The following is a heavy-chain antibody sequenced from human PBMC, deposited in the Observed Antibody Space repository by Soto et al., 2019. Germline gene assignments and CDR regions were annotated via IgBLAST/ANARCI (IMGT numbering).Heavy chain of an antibody. CDR2: IYHSGST. D-gene: IGHD2-2*01. V-gene: IGHV4-4*02. Sequence: PSETLSLTCAVSGGSISSSNWWSWVRQPPGKGLEWIGEIYHSGSTNYNPSLKSRVTISVDKSKNQFSLKLSSVTAADTAVYYCARVGVPALNYYYYGMDVWGQGTTVTVSS. CDR1: GGSISSSNW. J-gene: IGHJ6*02. CDR3: ARVGVPALNYYYYGMDV.